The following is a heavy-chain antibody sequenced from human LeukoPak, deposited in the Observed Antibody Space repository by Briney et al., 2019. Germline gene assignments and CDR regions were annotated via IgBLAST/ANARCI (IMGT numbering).Heavy chain of an antibody. V-gene: IGHV1-18*01. CDR1: GYTFTSYG. D-gene: IGHD5-12*01. J-gene: IGHJ6*02. CDR3: ARDLRGYSGYRHMDV. Sequence: ASVKVSCKASGYTFTSYGISWVRQAPGQGLEWMGWISAYNGNTNYAQKLQGRVTMTTDTSTSTAYMELGSLRSDDTAVYYCARDLRGYSGYRHMDVWGQGTTVTVSS. CDR2: ISAYNGNT.